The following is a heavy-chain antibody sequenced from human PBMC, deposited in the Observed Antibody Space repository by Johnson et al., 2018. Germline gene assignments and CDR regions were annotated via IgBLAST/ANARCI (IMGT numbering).Heavy chain of an antibody. Sequence: VQLVQSGGGLVQPGGSLRLSCAASGFNFYTYWMTWIRQAPGKGLEWVANIYLDGSEKYYADSVKARFTISRDNAKNSLYLQMSSLRAEDTDIYDCSRDSGLSGYDLGYWGQGTLVIVS. CDR3: SRDSGLSGYDLGY. J-gene: IGHJ4*02. V-gene: IGHV3-7*01. CDR2: IYLDGSEK. D-gene: IGHD5-12*01. CDR1: GFNFYTYW.